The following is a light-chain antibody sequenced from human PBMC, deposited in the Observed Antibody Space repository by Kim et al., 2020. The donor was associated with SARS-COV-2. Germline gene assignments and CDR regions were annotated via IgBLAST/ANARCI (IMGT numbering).Light chain of an antibody. V-gene: IGKV1-33*01. CDR1: QDISNY. J-gene: IGKJ3*01. Sequence: DIQMTQSPSSLSASVGDRVTITCQASQDISNYLNWYQQKPGKAPKLLIYDASNLETGVPSRFSGSGSGTDFTFTISSLQPEDIATYYCQQYDNLPPAGQFTFGPGTKVDIK. CDR3: QQYDNLPPAGQFT. CDR2: DAS.